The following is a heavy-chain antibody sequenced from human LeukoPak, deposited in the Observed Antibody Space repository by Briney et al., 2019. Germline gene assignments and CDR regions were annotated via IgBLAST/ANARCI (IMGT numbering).Heavy chain of an antibody. D-gene: IGHD6-19*01. CDR1: GGSISSSSYY. CDR2: IYYSGST. V-gene: IGHV4-39*07. J-gene: IGHJ4*02. CDR3: ATMQWLVSLGDY. Sequence: SETLSLTCTVSGGSISSSSYYWGWIRQPPGKGLEWIGSIYYSGSTYYNPSLKSRVTISVDTSKNQFSLKLSSVTAADTAVYYCATMQWLVSLGDYWGQGTLVTVSS.